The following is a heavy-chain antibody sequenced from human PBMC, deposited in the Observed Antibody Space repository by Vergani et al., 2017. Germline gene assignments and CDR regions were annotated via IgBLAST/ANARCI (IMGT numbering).Heavy chain of an antibody. CDR1: GFTFSSYA. Sequence: EVQLLESGGGLVQPGGSLRLSCAASGFTFSSYAMSWVRQAPGKGLEWVSAISGSGGSTYYADSVKGRFTISRDNSKNTLYLQMNSLRVEDTAVYYCTKDRLVGVTWEAEYFKHWGQGTLVTVSS. J-gene: IGHJ1*01. CDR2: ISGSGGST. V-gene: IGHV3-23*01. CDR3: TKDRLVGVTWEAEYFKH. D-gene: IGHD1-26*01.